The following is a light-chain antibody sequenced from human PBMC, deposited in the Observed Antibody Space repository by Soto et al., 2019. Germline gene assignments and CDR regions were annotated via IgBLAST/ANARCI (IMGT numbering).Light chain of an antibody. J-gene: IGLJ3*02. CDR3: SSYGGSHNFGV. CDR2: EVS. Sequence: QSALTQPPSASGSPGQSVTISCTGTSSDVGSYNYVSWYQQHPGKAPKLMIYEVSKRPSGVPDRFSGSKSGNTASLTVSELQAEDEAGYYCSSYGGSHNFGVFGGGTKLTVL. CDR1: SSDVGSYNY. V-gene: IGLV2-8*01.